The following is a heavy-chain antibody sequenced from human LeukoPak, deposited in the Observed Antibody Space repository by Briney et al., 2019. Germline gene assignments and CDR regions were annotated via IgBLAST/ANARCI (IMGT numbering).Heavy chain of an antibody. J-gene: IGHJ4*02. V-gene: IGHV4-30-4*01. CDR1: GGSISSGDYY. CDR3: ARALQYQLPSHFDY. Sequence: SETLSLTCTVSGGSISSGDYYWSWIRQPPGKGLEWIGYIYYSGSTYYNPSLKSRVTISVDTSKNQFSLKLSSVTAADTAMYYCARALQYQLPSHFDYWGQGTLVTVSS. CDR2: IYYSGST. D-gene: IGHD2-2*01.